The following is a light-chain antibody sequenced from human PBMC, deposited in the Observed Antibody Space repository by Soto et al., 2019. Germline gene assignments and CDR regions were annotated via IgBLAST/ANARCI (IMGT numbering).Light chain of an antibody. Sequence: NFMLTQPHSVSESPGKTVTISCTRSSGSIASNYVQWYQQRPGSAPTTVIYEDNQRPSGVPDRFSGSIDSSSNSASLTISGLKPDDEADYYCHSYGSTDQGVFGGGTKLTVL. CDR3: HSYGSTDQGV. V-gene: IGLV6-57*04. CDR2: EDN. CDR1: SGSIASNY. J-gene: IGLJ3*02.